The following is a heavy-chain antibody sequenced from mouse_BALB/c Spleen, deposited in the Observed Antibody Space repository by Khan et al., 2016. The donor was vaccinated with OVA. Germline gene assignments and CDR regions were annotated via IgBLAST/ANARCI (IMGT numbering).Heavy chain of an antibody. CDR3: ARLAYYYDSEGFAY. CDR2: VSTGGGYT. CDR1: GFTFSTYG. D-gene: IGHD1-1*01. Sequence: EVELVESGGDLVKPGGSLKLSCAASGFTFSTYGMSWVRQTPDKRLEWVATVSTGGGYTYYPDSVKGRFTISRDNAKNPLYMQLSSLKSKDTAMFYCARLAYYYDSEGFAYWGQGTLVTVSA. J-gene: IGHJ3*01. V-gene: IGHV5-6*01.